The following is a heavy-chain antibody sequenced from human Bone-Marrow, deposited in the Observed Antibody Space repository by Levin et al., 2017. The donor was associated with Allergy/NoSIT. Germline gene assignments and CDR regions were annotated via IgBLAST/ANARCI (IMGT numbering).Heavy chain of an antibody. CDR2: IYPGGTT. CDR3: AKGGGLRRVGDWFDP. V-gene: IGHV3-66*01. D-gene: IGHD5/OR15-5a*01. CDR1: GFPVSDNY. Sequence: SGESLKISCAASGFPVSDNYVTWIRQTPEKGLEWVGYIYPGGTTFSADSVKGRFTISRVNSKNTVYLQMNSLRVEDTAVYYCAKGGGLRRVGDWFDPWGQGTLVTVSS. J-gene: IGHJ5*02.